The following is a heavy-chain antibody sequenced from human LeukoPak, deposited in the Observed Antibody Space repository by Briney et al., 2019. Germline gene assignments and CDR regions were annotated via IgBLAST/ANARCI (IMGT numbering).Heavy chain of an antibody. CDR1: GYSFTSYW. J-gene: IGHJ3*02. V-gene: IGHV5-51*01. D-gene: IGHD3-22*01. Sequence: GESLKISCKGPGYSFTSYWIGWVRQMPCKGLELMGIIYPGDSDTRYSPSFQGQVTISADKSISTAYLQWSSLKASDTAMYYCASGSYYDSSGYYYVPDAFDIWGQGTMVTVSS. CDR2: IYPGDSDT. CDR3: ASGSYYDSSGYYYVPDAFDI.